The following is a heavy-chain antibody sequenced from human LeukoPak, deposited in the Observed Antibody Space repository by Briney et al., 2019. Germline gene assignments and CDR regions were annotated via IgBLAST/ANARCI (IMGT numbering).Heavy chain of an antibody. CDR3: ARDVYYGSLGGSWFDP. D-gene: IGHD3-10*01. J-gene: IGHJ5*02. CDR2: INPSGGGA. V-gene: IGHV1-46*01. Sequence: ASVKVSCKASGYTFTNHYMHWVRQAPGQGLEWMGIINPSGGGASYAQKFQGRVTVTSDTSTSTVYMELSSLRSEDTALYYCARDVYYGSLGGSWFDPWGQGTLVTVSS. CDR1: GYTFTNHY.